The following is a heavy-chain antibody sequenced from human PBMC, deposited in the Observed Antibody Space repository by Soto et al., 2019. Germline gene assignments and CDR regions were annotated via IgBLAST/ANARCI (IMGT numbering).Heavy chain of an antibody. D-gene: IGHD1-26*01. Sequence: QVHLVQSGAEVKKRGASVTFSCQASGYTFTNFYMHWVRQASGQGLEWMGIINPSGGVTTYAQKFQGRVTMTRDTSTSTVYMELSGLRSEDTAIYYCARAQKRSYFFDYWGQGTLVSVSS. CDR1: GYTFTNFY. CDR3: ARAQKRSYFFDY. V-gene: IGHV1-46*01. CDR2: INPSGGVT. J-gene: IGHJ4*02.